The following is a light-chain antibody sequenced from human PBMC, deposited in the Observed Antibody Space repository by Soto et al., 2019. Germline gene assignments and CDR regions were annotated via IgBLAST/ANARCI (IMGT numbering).Light chain of an antibody. V-gene: IGKV3-20*01. CDR1: QSVSNSY. J-gene: IGKJ4*01. Sequence: EIVLTQSPGTLSLSPGQRATLSCRASQSVSNSYLAWYQQKPGQAPRLLISGASSRAAGIPDRFSGSGPGTEFTLTISRLEPEDFAVYYCQQYGNSPLLTFGGGTKVEIK. CDR3: QQYGNSPLLT. CDR2: GAS.